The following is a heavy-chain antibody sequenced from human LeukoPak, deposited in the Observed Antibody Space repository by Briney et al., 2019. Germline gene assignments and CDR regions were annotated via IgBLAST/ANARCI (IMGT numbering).Heavy chain of an antibody. Sequence: ASVKVSCKASGYTFTNYGISWVRQAPGQGLEWMGWISAYNGNTNYAQKLQGRVTMTTDTSTSTAYMELRSLRSDDTAVYYCARDPRYCSSTSCYTRGGFDYWGQGTLVTVSS. D-gene: IGHD2-2*02. CDR2: ISAYNGNT. V-gene: IGHV1-18*01. J-gene: IGHJ4*02. CDR1: GYTFTNYG. CDR3: ARDPRYCSSTSCYTRGGFDY.